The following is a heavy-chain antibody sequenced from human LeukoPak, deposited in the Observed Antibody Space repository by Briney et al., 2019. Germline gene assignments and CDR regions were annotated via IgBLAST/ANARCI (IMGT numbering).Heavy chain of an antibody. V-gene: IGHV3-13*01. J-gene: IGHJ6*03. D-gene: IGHD1-1*01. CDR2: IGTASDT. CDR3: ARGPPRGKYYYMDV. Sequence: GGSLRLSCAASGFTFSSFDMHWVRQPTGQGLEWVSTIGTASDTYYPGSVEGRFTLSRDNAKNSLYLQMSSLTAGDTAVYYCARGPPRGKYYYMDVWGKGTTVTVSS. CDR1: GFTFSSFD.